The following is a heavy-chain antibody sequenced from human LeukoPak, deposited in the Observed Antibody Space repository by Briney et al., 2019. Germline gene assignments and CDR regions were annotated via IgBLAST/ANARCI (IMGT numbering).Heavy chain of an antibody. V-gene: IGHV3-74*01. CDR1: GFTFSNYW. CDR2: INNDDIST. J-gene: IGHJ4*02. D-gene: IGHD2-2*01. CDR3: ARGGVPAAHDY. Sequence: PGGSLRLSCAASGFTFSNYWMHWVRQAPGKGLVWVSHINNDDISTSYADSVKGRFTISRDNAKNTLYLHMNSLRAEDTAVYYCARGGVPAAHDYWGQGTLVTVSS.